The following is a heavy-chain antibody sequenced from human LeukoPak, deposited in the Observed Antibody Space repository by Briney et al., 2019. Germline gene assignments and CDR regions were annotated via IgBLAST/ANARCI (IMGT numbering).Heavy chain of an antibody. CDR1: GFTFSGSA. CDR2: IRSKADNYAT. J-gene: IGHJ6*02. V-gene: IGHV3-73*01. Sequence: GGSLRLSCAASGFTFSGSAMHWVRQASGKGLEWVGRIRSKADNYATTYAASMKGRFTISRNDSTNTAYLQMNSLKTEDTAVYYCTRRIAAAGRVDYYYYGLDVWGQGTTVTVSS. CDR3: TRRIAAAGRVDYYYYGLDV. D-gene: IGHD6-13*01.